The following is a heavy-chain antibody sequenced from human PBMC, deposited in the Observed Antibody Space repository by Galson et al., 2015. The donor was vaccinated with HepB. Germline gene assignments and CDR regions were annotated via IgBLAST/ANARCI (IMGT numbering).Heavy chain of an antibody. CDR3: AKDRAVTIEYFQD. D-gene: IGHD4-17*01. V-gene: IGHV3-23*01. Sequence: LRLSCAASGFTFSRYAMSWVRQAPGKGLEWVSGIIGSGGSSYYADSVKGRFSISRDNSKNTLFLQMNSLRAEDTAVYYCAKDRAVTIEYFQDWGQGILVTVSS. J-gene: IGHJ1*01. CDR1: GFTFSRYA. CDR2: IIGSGGSS.